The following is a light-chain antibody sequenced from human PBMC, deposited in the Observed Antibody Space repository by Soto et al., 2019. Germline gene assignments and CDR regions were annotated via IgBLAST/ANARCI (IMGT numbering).Light chain of an antibody. CDR3: QQYDDLPT. V-gene: IGKV1-33*01. CDR1: QDISKF. J-gene: IGKJ3*01. CDR2: DAS. Sequence: DIQMTQSPSSLSASVGDRVTIACQASQDISKFLNWYQQKPGKAPKLLIYDASNLETGVTSRFSGSGSGTDFTFTISSLQPEDVATYYCQQYDDLPTFGPGTKVENK.